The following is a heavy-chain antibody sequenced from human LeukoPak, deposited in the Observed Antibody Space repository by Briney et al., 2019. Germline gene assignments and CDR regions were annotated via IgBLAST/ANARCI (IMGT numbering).Heavy chain of an antibody. V-gene: IGHV4-4*07. Sequence: KPSETLSLTCTVSGASINSNYWTWIRQPAGKGLEWIGRINISGSTNYNPPLKSRVTMSEDTSKNQFSLKLSSVTGADTAVYYCARALRGYYFDFWGQGTLVTVSS. CDR2: INISGST. D-gene: IGHD3-22*01. CDR3: ARALRGYYFDF. CDR1: GASINSNY. J-gene: IGHJ4*02.